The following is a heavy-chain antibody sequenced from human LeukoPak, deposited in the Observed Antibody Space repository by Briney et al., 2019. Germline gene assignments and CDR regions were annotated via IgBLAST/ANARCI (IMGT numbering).Heavy chain of an antibody. CDR2: IKSDGSSI. J-gene: IGHJ6*02. Sequence: HSGGSLRLSCAASGFTFSTYWMHWVRQAPGKGLVWVSRIKSDGSSIMYADSVRGRFTISRDNSKNTLYLQMNSLRAEDTAVYYCATIPGNSGYDWPDYYYYGMDVWGQGTTVTVSS. D-gene: IGHD5-12*01. CDR3: ATIPGNSGYDWPDYYYYGMDV. CDR1: GFTFSTYW. V-gene: IGHV3-74*03.